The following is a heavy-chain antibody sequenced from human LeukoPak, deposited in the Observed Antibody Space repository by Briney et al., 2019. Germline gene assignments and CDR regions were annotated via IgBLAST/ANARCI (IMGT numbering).Heavy chain of an antibody. CDR1: GFTFSGYA. J-gene: IGHJ5*02. CDR2: ISYDGSNK. CDR3: ARDGHP. V-gene: IGHV3-30-3*01. Sequence: GRSLRLSCAASGFTFSGYAMHWVRQAPGKGLEWVAVISYDGSNKYYADSVKGRFTISRDNSKNTLYLQMNSLRAEDTAVYYCARDGHPWGQGTLVTVSS.